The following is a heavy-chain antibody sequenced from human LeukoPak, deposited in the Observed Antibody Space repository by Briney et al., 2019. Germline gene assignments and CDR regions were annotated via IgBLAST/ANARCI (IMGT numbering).Heavy chain of an antibody. J-gene: IGHJ5*02. D-gene: IGHD3-10*01. CDR1: GSSFTSYW. Sequence: GESLKISCKGSGSSFTSYWIGWVRQMPGKGLEWMGIIYPGDSDTRYSPSFQGQVTISADKSISTAYLQWSSLKASDTAMYYCARGIYGSGSYYNVFDWFDPWGQGTLVTVSS. V-gene: IGHV5-51*01. CDR2: IYPGDSDT. CDR3: ARGIYGSGSYYNVFDWFDP.